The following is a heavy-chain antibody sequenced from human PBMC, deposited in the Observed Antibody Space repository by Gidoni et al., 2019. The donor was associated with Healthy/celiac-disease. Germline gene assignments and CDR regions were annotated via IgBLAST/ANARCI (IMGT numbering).Heavy chain of an antibody. D-gene: IGHD2-15*01. J-gene: IGHJ4*02. CDR3: ARVVMVAGAGCFDY. CDR2: INPNSGGT. V-gene: IGHV1-2*02. Sequence: QVQLVQSGAAVKKPGASVKVSCKASGSTFTGYYMHWVRQAPGQGLEWMGWINPNSGGTNYAQKWQGRVTMTRDTSISTAYMELSRLRSDDTAVYYCARVVMVAGAGCFDYWGQGTLVTVSS. CDR1: GSTFTGYY.